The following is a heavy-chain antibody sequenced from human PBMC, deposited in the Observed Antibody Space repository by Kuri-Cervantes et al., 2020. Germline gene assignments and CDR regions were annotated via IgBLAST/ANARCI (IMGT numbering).Heavy chain of an antibody. CDR3: ATPPGLVGATRLYFQH. CDR2: INPNSGGT. Sequence: ASVKVSCKASGYTFTGYYMHWVRQAPGQGLEWMGWINPNSGGTNYAQKFQGRVTMTRDTSISTAYMELSSLRSEDTAVYYCATPPGLVGATRLYFQHWGQGTLVTVSS. D-gene: IGHD1-26*01. V-gene: IGHV1-2*02. J-gene: IGHJ1*01. CDR1: GYTFTGYY.